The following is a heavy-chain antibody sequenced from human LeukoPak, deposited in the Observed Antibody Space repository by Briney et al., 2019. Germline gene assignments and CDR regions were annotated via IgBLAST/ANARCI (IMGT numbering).Heavy chain of an antibody. CDR1: GGTFSSYA. Sequence: PVKVSCKASGGTFSSYAIRWVRQAPGQGLEWMGGIIPMFGTADYAQKLQGRVTITRNTSISTAYMELSSLRSEDTAVYYCARESLYYDSSGYPSDYYYYMDVWGKGTTVTVSS. V-gene: IGHV1-69*05. D-gene: IGHD3-22*01. CDR2: IIPMFGTA. J-gene: IGHJ6*03. CDR3: ARESLYYDSSGYPSDYYYYMDV.